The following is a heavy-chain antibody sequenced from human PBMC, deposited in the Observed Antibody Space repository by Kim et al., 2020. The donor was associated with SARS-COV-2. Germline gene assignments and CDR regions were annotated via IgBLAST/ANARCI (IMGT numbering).Heavy chain of an antibody. J-gene: IGHJ2*01. CDR1: GYSFTSYW. CDR2: IDPSDSYT. Sequence: GESLKISCKGSGYSFTSYWISWVRQMPGKGLEWMGRIDPSDSYTNYSPSFQGHVTISADKSISTAYLQWSSLKASDTAMYYCARHVVCGGSCYSWYFDLWGRGTLVTVSS. CDR3: ARHVVCGGSCYSWYFDL. D-gene: IGHD2-15*01. V-gene: IGHV5-10-1*01.